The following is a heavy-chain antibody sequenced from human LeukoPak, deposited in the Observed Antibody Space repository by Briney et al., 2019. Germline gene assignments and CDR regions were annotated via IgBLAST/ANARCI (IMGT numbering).Heavy chain of an antibody. CDR3: AREGPIVVVPAADLYQDYYYYGMDV. D-gene: IGHD2-2*01. CDR2: ISSSSSYI. J-gene: IGHJ6*02. Sequence: PGGSLRLSCAASGFTFSSYSMNWVRQAPGKGLEWVSSISSSSSYIYYADSVKGRFTISRDNAKNSLYLQMNSLRAEDTVVYYCAREGPIVVVPAADLYQDYYYYGMDVWGQGTTVTASS. CDR1: GFTFSSYS. V-gene: IGHV3-21*01.